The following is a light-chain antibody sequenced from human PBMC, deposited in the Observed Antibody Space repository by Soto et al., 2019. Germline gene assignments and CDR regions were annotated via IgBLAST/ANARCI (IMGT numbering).Light chain of an antibody. CDR3: ASWDDSLNGYV. CDR2: TNN. J-gene: IGLJ1*01. CDR1: SSNIGGNT. V-gene: IGLV1-44*01. Sequence: QSVLTQPPSASGTPGQRVTISCSGGSSNIGGNTVNWYQQLPGTAPKLLIYTNNQRPSGVPDRFSGSKSGTSASLAISGLQSEEEAVYYCASWDDSLNGYVFGTGTKLTVL.